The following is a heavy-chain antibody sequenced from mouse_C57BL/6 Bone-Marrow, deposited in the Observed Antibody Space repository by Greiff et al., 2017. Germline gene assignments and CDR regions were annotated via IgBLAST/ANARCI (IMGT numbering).Heavy chain of an antibody. D-gene: IGHD2-3*01. J-gene: IGHJ1*03. Sequence: VQLQQPGAELVKPGASVKLSCKASGYTFTSYWMQWVKQRPGQGLEWIGEIDPSDSYTNYNQQFKGKATLTVDTSSSTAYMQLSSLTSEDSAVYYCGGGWLPWYFDVWGTGTTVTVSS. CDR2: IDPSDSYT. V-gene: IGHV1-50*01. CDR1: GYTFTSYW. CDR3: GGGWLPWYFDV.